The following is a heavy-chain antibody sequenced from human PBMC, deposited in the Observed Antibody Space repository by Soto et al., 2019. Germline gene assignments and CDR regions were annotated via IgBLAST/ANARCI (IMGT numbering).Heavy chain of an antibody. D-gene: IGHD2-21*02. J-gene: IGHJ5*02. V-gene: IGHV3-30-3*02. CDR3: ARGLVVTAKGWFDL. Sequence: QVQLVESGGGVVQRGESLRLSCAASGFTFSSYSMNWVRQSPGKGLEWVAVTSYDGNRIYYADSVKGRFTISRDNAKNTMFLQMSGLRPEDTAIYYCARGLVVTAKGWFDLWGQGTQVTVSS. CDR1: GFTFSSYS. CDR2: TSYDGNRI.